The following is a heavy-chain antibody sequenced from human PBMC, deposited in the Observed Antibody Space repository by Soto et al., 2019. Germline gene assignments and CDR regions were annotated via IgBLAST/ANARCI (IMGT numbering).Heavy chain of an antibody. CDR3: ARGPAVAAAGNAWFDP. CDR1: GDTFTGYY. CDR2: INPNSGGT. V-gene: IGHV1-2*04. D-gene: IGHD6-13*01. J-gene: IGHJ5*02. Sequence: ASVKVSCEASGDTFTGYYLHWVRQAPGQGLEWMGWINPNSGGTNYGQKFQGWVTMTRDTSISTAYMEVSRLTSDDTAVYYCARGPAVAAAGNAWFDPWGQGTLVTVSS.